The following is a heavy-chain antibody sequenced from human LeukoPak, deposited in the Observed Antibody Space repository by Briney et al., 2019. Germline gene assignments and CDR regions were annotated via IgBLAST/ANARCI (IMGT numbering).Heavy chain of an antibody. CDR1: GFTFNNYG. CDR3: AKTRQAHTAMVSYYYYGMDV. D-gene: IGHD5-18*01. CDR2: ISGSGDNT. Sequence: GGSLRLSCEVSGFTFNNYGMSWVRQAPGKGLEWVSTISGSGDNTYYADSVKGRFTISRDNSKNTLYLQMNSLRAEDTAVYYCAKTRQAHTAMVSYYYYGMDVWGQGTTVTVSS. J-gene: IGHJ6*02. V-gene: IGHV3-23*01.